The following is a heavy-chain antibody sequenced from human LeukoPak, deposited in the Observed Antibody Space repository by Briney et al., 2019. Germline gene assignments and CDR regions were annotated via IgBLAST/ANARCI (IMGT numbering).Heavy chain of an antibody. CDR2: ISAYNGNA. J-gene: IGHJ4*02. V-gene: IGHV1-18*01. CDR1: GYTFTSYG. D-gene: IGHD6-13*01. Sequence: ASVKVSCKASGYTFTSYGISWVRQAPGQGLEWMWWISAYNGNANYAQKLQGRDTITTDTSTSTAYMELRRLRSDDTAVYYCAREIGVAAADHWGQGTLVTVSS. CDR3: AREIGVAAADH.